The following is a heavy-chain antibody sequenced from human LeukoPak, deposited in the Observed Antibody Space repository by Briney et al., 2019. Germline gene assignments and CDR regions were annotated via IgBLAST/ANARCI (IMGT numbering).Heavy chain of an antibody. D-gene: IGHD6-19*01. Sequence: GGSLRLSCAASGFTFGSYWMHWVRQAPGKGLVWVSRINTDGSSTSYADPVKGRFTISRDNAKNTLYLQMNSLRAEDTAVYYCAKVGSGWYGVDYWGQGTLVTVSS. V-gene: IGHV3-74*01. CDR1: GFTFGSYW. J-gene: IGHJ4*02. CDR3: AKVGSGWYGVDY. CDR2: INTDGSST.